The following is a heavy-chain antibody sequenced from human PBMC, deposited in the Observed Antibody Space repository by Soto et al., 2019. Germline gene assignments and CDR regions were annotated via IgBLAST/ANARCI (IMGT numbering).Heavy chain of an antibody. V-gene: IGHV5-51*01. D-gene: IGHD6-13*01. Sequence: GESLKISCKGSAYSFSSYWIAWVRQMPGKGLEWMGIIYPGDSDARYSPSFQGQVTVSADKSISTAYLQWSSLKASDTAMYFCARRAAEATQHVFDPWGQGTLVTVPQ. J-gene: IGHJ5*02. CDR1: AYSFSSYW. CDR3: ARRAAEATQHVFDP. CDR2: IYPGDSDA.